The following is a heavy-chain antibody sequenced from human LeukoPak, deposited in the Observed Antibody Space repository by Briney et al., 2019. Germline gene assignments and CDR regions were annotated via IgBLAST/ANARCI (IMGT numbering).Heavy chain of an antibody. CDR3: ARIDRAVAGTIDY. V-gene: IGHV4-59*08. J-gene: IGHJ4*02. CDR2: IYYSGST. Sequence: SETLSFTCTVSGGSISSYFWSWIQQPPGKGLEWIGYIYYSGSTNYNPSLKSRVTMSVDTSKNQFSLKLSSVTAADTAVYYCARIDRAVAGTIDYWGQGTLVTVSS. D-gene: IGHD6-19*01. CDR1: GGSISSYF.